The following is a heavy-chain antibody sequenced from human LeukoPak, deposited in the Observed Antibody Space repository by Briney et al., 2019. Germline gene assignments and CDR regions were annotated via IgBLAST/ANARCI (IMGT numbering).Heavy chain of an antibody. CDR3: ARAGITVTTPFDY. D-gene: IGHD4-17*01. V-gene: IGHV4-59*01. CDR2: IYYSGST. Sequence: SETLSLTCTVSGGSISSYYWSWIRQPPGKGLEWIGYIYYSGSTNYNPSLKSRVTISVDTSKNQFSLKLSSVIAADTAVYYCARAGITVTTPFDYWGQGTLVTVSS. J-gene: IGHJ4*02. CDR1: GGSISSYY.